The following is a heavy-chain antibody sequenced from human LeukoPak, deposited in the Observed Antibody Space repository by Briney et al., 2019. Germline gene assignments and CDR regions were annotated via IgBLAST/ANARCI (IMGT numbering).Heavy chain of an antibody. CDR3: VKDAGIAARPWYFDS. Sequence: GGSLRLSCAASGFTFDDYGLHWLRQVPGKGLEWVSGINYQSATFDADSVKGRFTISRDNAKSLLFLVMDSLRPEDSALYYCVKDAGIAARPWYFDSWGQGTQVIVSS. D-gene: IGHD6-6*01. J-gene: IGHJ4*02. CDR2: INYQSATF. CDR1: GFTFDDYG. V-gene: IGHV3-9*01.